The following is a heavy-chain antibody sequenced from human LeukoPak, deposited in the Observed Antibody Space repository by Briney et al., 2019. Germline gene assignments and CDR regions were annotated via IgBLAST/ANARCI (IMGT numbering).Heavy chain of an antibody. CDR2: IYGGGDT. D-gene: IGHD3-16*01. Sequence: GGSLRLSCAASGFTASSTYMSWVRQAPGKGLEWVSIIYGGGDTYYADSVKGRFTISRDNPKSTLYLQMNSLRAEDTALYYCARDWDLDYWGQGTLVTVSS. J-gene: IGHJ4*02. CDR1: GFTASSTY. V-gene: IGHV3-53*01. CDR3: ARDWDLDY.